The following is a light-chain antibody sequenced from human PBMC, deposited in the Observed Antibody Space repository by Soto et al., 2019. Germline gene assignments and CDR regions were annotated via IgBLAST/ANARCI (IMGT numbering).Light chain of an antibody. V-gene: IGKV1-33*01. CDR2: DAS. J-gene: IGKJ2*01. CDR3: QQNDNLPPT. Sequence: DFQMTQSPSSLSASVGDRVTITCQASQEISNYLNWYQQKPGKAPKLLIYDASNLETGVPSRFSGSGSVSDSTSTISRPQPEDIATYYCQQNDNLPPTFGPGTKLEIK. CDR1: QEISNY.